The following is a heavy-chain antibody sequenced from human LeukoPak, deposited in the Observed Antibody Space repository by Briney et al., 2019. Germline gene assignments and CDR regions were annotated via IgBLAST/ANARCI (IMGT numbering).Heavy chain of an antibody. J-gene: IGHJ4*02. CDR2: INHSGST. D-gene: IGHD6-19*01. CDR1: GGSFSGYY. Sequence: SETLSLTCAVYGGSFSGYYWSWIRQPPGKGLEWIGEINHSGSTNYNPSLTSRVTISVDTSKNQFSLKLSSVTAAGTAVYYCARLDQYSSGWVDYWGQGTLVTVSS. V-gene: IGHV4-34*01. CDR3: ARLDQYSSGWVDY.